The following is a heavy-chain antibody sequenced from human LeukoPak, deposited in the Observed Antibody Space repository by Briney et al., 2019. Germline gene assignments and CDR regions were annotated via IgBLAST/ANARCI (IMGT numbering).Heavy chain of an antibody. CDR2: IYYSGRP. D-gene: IGHD3-22*01. J-gene: IGHJ6*02. CDR1: GDSISSSSSY. Sequence: SETLSLTCTVSGDSISSSSSYWGWVRPPPGKGLEWIGSIYYSGRPYYSPSLRSRVTMSVDTSKNQFSPKLSSVTAADTAVYYCVRHYYDSTGFDRSYYYYGMDVWGHGTVVTVSS. V-gene: IGHV4-39*01. CDR3: VRHYYDSTGFDRSYYYYGMDV.